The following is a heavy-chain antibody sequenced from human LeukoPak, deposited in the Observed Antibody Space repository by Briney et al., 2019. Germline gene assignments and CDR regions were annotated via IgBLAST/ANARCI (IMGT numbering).Heavy chain of an antibody. J-gene: IGHJ3*02. D-gene: IGHD3-3*01. Sequence: GASVKVSCKASGYTSTSYDINWVRQATGQGLEWMGWMNPNSGNTGYAQRFQGRVTITRNTSISTAYMELSSLRSEDTAVYYCARGRDFWRGYLAFDIWGQGTMVTVSS. V-gene: IGHV1-8*03. CDR1: GYTSTSYD. CDR2: MNPNSGNT. CDR3: ARGRDFWRGYLAFDI.